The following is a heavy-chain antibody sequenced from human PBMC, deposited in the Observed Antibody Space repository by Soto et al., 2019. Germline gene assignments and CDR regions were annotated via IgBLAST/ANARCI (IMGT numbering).Heavy chain of an antibody. D-gene: IGHD2-8*01. CDR3: ARDPSPYCTNGVCYRGWFDP. J-gene: IGHJ5*02. V-gene: IGHV1-69*06. CDR2: IIPIFGTA. Sequence: QVQLVQSGAEVKKPGSSVKVSCKASGGTFSSYAISWVRQAPGQGLEWMGGIIPIFGTANYAQKFQGRVTITADKSTSTAYMALSSLRSEDTAVYYCARDPSPYCTNGVCYRGWFDPWGQGTLVTVSS. CDR1: GGTFSSYA.